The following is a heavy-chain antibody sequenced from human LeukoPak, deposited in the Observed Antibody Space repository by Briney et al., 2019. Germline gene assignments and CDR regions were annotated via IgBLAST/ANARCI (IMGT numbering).Heavy chain of an antibody. CDR2: IDPNSGGT. CDR1: GYTFTGYY. Sequence: GASVKVSCKASGYTFTGYYVHWVRQAPGQGLEWMGWIDPNSGGTNYAQKFQGRVTMTRDTSISTAYMELSRLRSDDTAVYYCARGKAAYYDILTGYLNSNWFDPWGQGTLVTVSS. V-gene: IGHV1-2*02. CDR3: ARGKAAYYDILTGYLNSNWFDP. D-gene: IGHD3-9*01. J-gene: IGHJ5*02.